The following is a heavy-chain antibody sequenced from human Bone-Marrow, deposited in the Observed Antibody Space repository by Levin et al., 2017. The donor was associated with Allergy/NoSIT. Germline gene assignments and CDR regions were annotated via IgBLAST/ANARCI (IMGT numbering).Heavy chain of an antibody. V-gene: IGHV4-39*01. CDR3: WRHASLSYYVGEKYRGTMAV. Sequence: SQTLSLTCTVSGASISTNNYYWGWFRQPPGKGLECIGSIYYSESTYYTPSLKSRVTISVDTSKNQFSLKVRSVTAADTYIYSCWRHASLSYYVGEKYRGTMAVWGQGTTVTVSS. CDR1: GASISTNNYY. D-gene: IGHD3-16*01. J-gene: IGHJ6*02. CDR2: IYYSEST.